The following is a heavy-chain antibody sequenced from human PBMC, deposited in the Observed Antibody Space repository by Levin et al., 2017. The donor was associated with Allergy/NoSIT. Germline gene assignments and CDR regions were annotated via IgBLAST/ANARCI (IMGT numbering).Heavy chain of an antibody. J-gene: IGHJ3*02. Sequence: GESLKISCAASGFTFSSYSMNWVRQAPGKGLEWVSSISSSSSYIYYADSVKGRFTISRDNAKNSLYLQMNSLRAEDTAVYYCAREGSLGAFDIWGQGTMVTVSS. CDR1: GFTFSSYS. D-gene: IGHD3-16*01. CDR2: ISSSSSYI. V-gene: IGHV3-21*01. CDR3: AREGSLGAFDI.